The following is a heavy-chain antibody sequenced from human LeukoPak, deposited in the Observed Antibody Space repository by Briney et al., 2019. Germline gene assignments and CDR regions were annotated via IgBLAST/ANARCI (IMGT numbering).Heavy chain of an antibody. J-gene: IGHJ5*02. CDR2: ISAYNGNT. CDR3: ARVKWGGWSSSGGFDP. Sequence: ASVKVSCKASGYTFTSYGISWVRQAPGQGLEWMGWISAYNGNTDYAQKLQGRVTMTTDTSTSTAYMELRSLRSDDTAVYYCARVKWGGWSSSGGFDPWGQGTLVTVSS. V-gene: IGHV1-18*01. D-gene: IGHD6-19*01. CDR1: GYTFTSYG.